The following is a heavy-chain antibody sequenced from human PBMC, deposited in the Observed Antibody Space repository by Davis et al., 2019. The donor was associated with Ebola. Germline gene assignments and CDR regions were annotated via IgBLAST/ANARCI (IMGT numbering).Heavy chain of an antibody. CDR2: IYYSGST. CDR1: GGSISISSYY. CDR3: ARPAHLYSSSWYWFDP. J-gene: IGHJ5*02. Sequence: SETLSLTCTVSGGSISISSYYWGWIRQPPGKGLEWIGSIYYSGSTYYNPSLKSRVTISVDTSKNQFSLKLSSVTAADTAVYYCARPAHLYSSSWYWFDPWGQGTLVTVSS. V-gene: IGHV4-39*01. D-gene: IGHD6-13*01.